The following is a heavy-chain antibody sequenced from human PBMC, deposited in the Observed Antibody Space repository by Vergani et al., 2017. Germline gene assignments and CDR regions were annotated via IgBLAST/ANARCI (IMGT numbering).Heavy chain of an antibody. Sequence: QVQLVESGGGVVQPGRSLRLSCAASGFTFSSYGMHWVRQAPGKGLEWVAVISYDGSNKYYADSVKGRFTISRDNSKNTLYLQMNSLRAEDTAVYYCAKDDWRGIAAAGPYYYYGMDVWGQGTTVTVSS. D-gene: IGHD6-13*01. V-gene: IGHV3-30*18. J-gene: IGHJ6*02. CDR2: ISYDGSNK. CDR3: AKDDWRGIAAAGPYYYYGMDV. CDR1: GFTFSSYG.